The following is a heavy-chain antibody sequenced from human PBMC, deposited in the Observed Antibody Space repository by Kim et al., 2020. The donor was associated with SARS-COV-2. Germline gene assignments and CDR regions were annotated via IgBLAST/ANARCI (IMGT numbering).Heavy chain of an antibody. J-gene: IGHJ4*02. Sequence: GGSLRLSCAASGFTFSDYWMSWARQAPGKGLEWVANIEGGGGEAYYVDSVKGRFTISRDNAKNSLFLQMSSLRAEDMAVYYCARMYYHKYTGYAAVNYWGEGTRVTVSS. CDR2: IEGGGGEA. V-gene: IGHV3-7*01. CDR3: ARMYYHKYTGYAAVNY. CDR1: GFTFSDYW. D-gene: IGHD3-9*01.